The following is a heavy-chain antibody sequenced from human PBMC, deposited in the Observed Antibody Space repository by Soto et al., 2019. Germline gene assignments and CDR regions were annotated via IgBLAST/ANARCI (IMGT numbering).Heavy chain of an antibody. V-gene: IGHV4-30-2*01. CDR1: GGSISSGGYS. CDR3: ARDQGSSGWFDP. CDR2: IYHSGST. Sequence: PSETLSLTXAVSGGSISSGGYSWSWIRQPPGKGLEWIGYIYHSGSTYYNPSLKSRVTISVDRSKNQFSLKLSSVTAADTAVYYCARDQGSSGWFDPWGRGTLVTVSS. J-gene: IGHJ5*02. D-gene: IGHD6-6*01.